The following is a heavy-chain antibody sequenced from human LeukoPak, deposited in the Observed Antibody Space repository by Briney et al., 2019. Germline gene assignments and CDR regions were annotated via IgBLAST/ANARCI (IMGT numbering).Heavy chain of an antibody. D-gene: IGHD3-10*01. J-gene: IGHJ4*02. CDR1: GYTFSATGWY. Sequence: ASVKVSCKASGYTFSATGWYLYWLRQAPGQGLECMGLIYPNNGATGYAQKFQGRVAMTRDTSISTAYMELSRLRPDDTAVYYCARDGPAQMVDFDYWGQGTLVTVSS. CDR3: ARDGPAQMVDFDY. V-gene: IGHV1-2*02. CDR2: IYPNNGAT.